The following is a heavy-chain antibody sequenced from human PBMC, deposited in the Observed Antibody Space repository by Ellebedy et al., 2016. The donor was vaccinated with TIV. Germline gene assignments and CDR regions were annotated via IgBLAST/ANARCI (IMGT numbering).Heavy chain of an antibody. Sequence: AASVKVSCKASGYTFTSDLIHWVRQAPEQGLEWMGTVNPFNGGTGYAQRFQGRVTMTRDTSASTVYMELSSLRSDDTAVYYCAREGGVYYFDYWGQGTLVTVSS. CDR3: AREGGVYYFDY. D-gene: IGHD2-8*02. CDR1: GYTFTSDL. V-gene: IGHV1-46*01. CDR2: VNPFNGGT. J-gene: IGHJ4*02.